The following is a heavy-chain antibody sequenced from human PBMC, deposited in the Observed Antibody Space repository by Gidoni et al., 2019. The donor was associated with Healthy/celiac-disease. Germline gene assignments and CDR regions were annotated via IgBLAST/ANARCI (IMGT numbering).Heavy chain of an antibody. V-gene: IGHV3-33*01. Sequence: QVQLVESGGGVVQPGRSLRLSCAAFGFTFSSYGMHWVRQAPGKGLEWVAVIWYDGSNKYYADSVKGRFTISRDNSKNTLYLQMNSLRAEDTAVYYCARDQSSSMFDYWGQGTLVTVSS. CDR1: GFTFSSYG. D-gene: IGHD6-6*01. J-gene: IGHJ4*02. CDR3: ARDQSSSMFDY. CDR2: IWYDGSNK.